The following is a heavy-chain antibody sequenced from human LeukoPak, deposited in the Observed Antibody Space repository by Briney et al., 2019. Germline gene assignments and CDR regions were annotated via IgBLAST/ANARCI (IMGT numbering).Heavy chain of an antibody. J-gene: IGHJ4*02. CDR1: GGSVSSGSYY. V-gene: IGHV4-61*01. CDR3: ARDQSLGY. Sequence: PSETLSLTCTVSGGSVSSGSYYWSWIRQPPGKGLEWIGYIYYSGSTNYNPSLKSRVTISVDTSKNQFSLKLSSVTAADTAVYYCARDQSLGYWGQGTLVTVSS. CDR2: IYYSGST.